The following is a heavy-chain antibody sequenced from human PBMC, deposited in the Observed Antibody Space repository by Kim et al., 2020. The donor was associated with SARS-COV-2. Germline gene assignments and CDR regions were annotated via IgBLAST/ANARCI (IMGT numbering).Heavy chain of an antibody. CDR1: GGSISSYY. CDR3: ARVGVTAAMVDY. J-gene: IGHJ4*02. Sequence: SETLSLTCTVSGGSISSYYWSWIRQPPGKGLEWIGYVYYSGSTNYNPSLKSRVTMSVDTSKNQFSLKLSSVTAADTAVYYCARVGVTAAMVDYWGQGTLVTVSS. V-gene: IGHV4-59*01. D-gene: IGHD2-2*01. CDR2: VYYSGST.